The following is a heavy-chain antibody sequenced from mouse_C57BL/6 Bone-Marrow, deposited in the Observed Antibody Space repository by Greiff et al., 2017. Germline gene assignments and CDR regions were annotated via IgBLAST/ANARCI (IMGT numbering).Heavy chain of an antibody. Sequence: VQLQHSGPELVKPGASVKISCKASGYSFTDYYMHWVKQSHGNILDWIGYIYPYNGVTSYNQKFKGKATLTVDKSSSTAYMELRSLTSDYSAVYCCGRGVEDYDYWGQGTTLTVSS. J-gene: IGHJ2*01. CDR2: IYPYNGVT. CDR1: GYSFTDYY. D-gene: IGHD2-4*01. CDR3: GRGVEDYDY. V-gene: IGHV1-31*01.